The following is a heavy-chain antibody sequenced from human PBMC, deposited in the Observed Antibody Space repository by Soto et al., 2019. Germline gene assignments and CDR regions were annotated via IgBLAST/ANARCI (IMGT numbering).Heavy chain of an antibody. D-gene: IGHD3-16*01. J-gene: IGHJ6*03. Sequence: SETLSLTCTVSGGSISSYYWSWIRQPPGKGLEWIGYIYYSGSTNYNPSLKSRVTISVDTSKNQFSLKLSSVTTADTAVYYCARGGSKRVYYYMDVWGKGTTVTVSS. V-gene: IGHV4-59*01. CDR2: IYYSGST. CDR1: GGSISSYY. CDR3: ARGGSKRVYYYMDV.